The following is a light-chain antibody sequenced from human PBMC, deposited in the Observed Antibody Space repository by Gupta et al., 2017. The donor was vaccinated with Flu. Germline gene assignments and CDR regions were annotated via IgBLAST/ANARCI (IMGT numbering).Light chain of an antibody. CDR2: EVT. CDR3: SSYAGNDNYV. Sequence: SALTQPPSASGSPGQSLTISCTGTNSDVGAYNLVSWYQQHPGKAPKLIIDEVTKRPAGVPDRFSGSKSVNTASLTVSGLQAEDEADYYCSSYAGNDNYVFGTGTKVTVL. CDR1: NSDVGAYNL. J-gene: IGLJ1*01. V-gene: IGLV2-8*01.